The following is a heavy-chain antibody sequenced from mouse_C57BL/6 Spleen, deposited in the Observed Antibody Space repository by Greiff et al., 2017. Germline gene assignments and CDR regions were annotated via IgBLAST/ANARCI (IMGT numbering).Heavy chain of an antibody. Sequence: QVHVKQSGPELVKPGASVKISCKASGYSFTSYYIHWVKQRPGQGLEWIGWIYPGSGNTKYNEKFNGKATLTADTSSSTAYMQLSSLTSEDSAVYYCAKDGYYYGSSPDYWGQGTTLTVSS. D-gene: IGHD1-1*01. CDR1: GYSFTSYY. CDR3: AKDGYYYGSSPDY. CDR2: IYPGSGNT. J-gene: IGHJ2*01. V-gene: IGHV1-66*01.